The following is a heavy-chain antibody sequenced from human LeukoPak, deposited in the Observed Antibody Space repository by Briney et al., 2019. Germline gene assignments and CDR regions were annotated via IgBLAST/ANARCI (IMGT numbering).Heavy chain of an antibody. Sequence: PSETLSLTCTVSGGSISSYYWSLIRQPPGKVLEWIGYIYYSGSTNYNPSLKSRVTISVDTSKNQFYLKLSSVTAADTAVYYCARGRSLNAFDIWGQGTMVTVSS. CDR3: ARGRSLNAFDI. V-gene: IGHV4-59*01. CDR2: IYYSGST. CDR1: GGSISSYY. J-gene: IGHJ3*02.